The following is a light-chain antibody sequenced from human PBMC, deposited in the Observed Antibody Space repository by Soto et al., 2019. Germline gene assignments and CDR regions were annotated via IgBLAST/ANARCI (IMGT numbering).Light chain of an antibody. CDR1: QSLLHSNGYNY. CDR3: MRGLHTRT. J-gene: IGKJ1*01. CDR2: LGS. Sequence: DIVMTQSPLSLPVTPGEPASISCRSSQSLLHSNGYNYLDGYLQKPGQSPQLLIYLGSHRASGVPDRFSGSESGTDFTLKISRVEAEDVGIYFCMRGLHTRTFGQGTRVEIK. V-gene: IGKV2-28*01.